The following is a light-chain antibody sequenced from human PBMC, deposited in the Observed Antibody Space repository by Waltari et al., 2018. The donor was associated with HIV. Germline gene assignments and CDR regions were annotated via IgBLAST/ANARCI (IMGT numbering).Light chain of an antibody. V-gene: IGKV1-39*01. CDR1: QSVDVY. Sequence: DIQMTQYPSSLSASVGDTVTITCRASQSVDVYVNWYQYKPGNAHKLLVIASSRRQSGVPARFSGSRSGTDVSRTITGLQPEYVATYVCQQSNDTPYTFGQGTKLEIK. CDR3: QQSNDTPYT. CDR2: ASS. J-gene: IGKJ2*01.